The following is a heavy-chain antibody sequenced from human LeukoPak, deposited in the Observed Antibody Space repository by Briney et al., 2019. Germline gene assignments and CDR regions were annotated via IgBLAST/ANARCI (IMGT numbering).Heavy chain of an antibody. CDR2: INPSGGST. V-gene: IGHV1-46*01. D-gene: IGHD3-16*01. CDR3: ARETRGGKPTHRVLDY. J-gene: IGHJ4*02. Sequence: ASVKVSCKASGYTFTSYYMHWVRQAPGQGLEWMGIINPSGGSTSYAQKFQGRVTMTRDTSTSTVYMELSSLRPEDTAVYYCARETRGGKPTHRVLDYWGQGTLVTVSS. CDR1: GYTFTSYY.